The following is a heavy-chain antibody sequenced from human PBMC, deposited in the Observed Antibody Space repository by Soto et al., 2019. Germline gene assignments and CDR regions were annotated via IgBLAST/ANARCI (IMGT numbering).Heavy chain of an antibody. CDR1: GDSIISSDFY. D-gene: IGHD3-3*02. CDR3: ARHSLALRKNNWFDP. J-gene: IGHJ5*02. Sequence: LSLTCTVSGDSIISSDFYWGWVRQPPGKGLEWIGSIFYLGSSYYNPSLKSRVTMSVDTSKNQFSLRLRPVTAADTALYFCARHSLALRKNNWFDPWGQGIMVTVSS. V-gene: IGHV4-39*01. CDR2: IFYLGSS.